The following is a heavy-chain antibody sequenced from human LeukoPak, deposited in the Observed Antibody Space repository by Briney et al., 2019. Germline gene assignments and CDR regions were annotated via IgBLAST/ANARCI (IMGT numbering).Heavy chain of an antibody. V-gene: IGHV4-59*01. CDR1: GGSISSYY. J-gene: IGHJ6*03. CDR2: IYYSGST. Sequence: SETLSLTCTVSGGSISSYYWSWIRQPPGKGLEWIGYIYYSGSTNYNPSLKSRVTISVDTSKNQFSLKLSSVTAADTAVYYCARVLGYDSSGYYYMDVWGKGTTVTVSS. D-gene: IGHD3-22*01. CDR3: ARVLGYDSSGYYYMDV.